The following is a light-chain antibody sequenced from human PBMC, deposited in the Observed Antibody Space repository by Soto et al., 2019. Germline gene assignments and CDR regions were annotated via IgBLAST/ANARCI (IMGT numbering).Light chain of an antibody. CDR1: QDISNY. Sequence: DIQMTQSPSSLSASVGDRVTITCQASQDISNYLNWYQQKPGKAPKLLIYDASNLETGVPSRFSGSGSATDFTFTISSLQPEDIATYYCQPYDNLPPTFGQGTKLEIK. CDR2: DAS. CDR3: QPYDNLPPT. V-gene: IGKV1-33*01. J-gene: IGKJ2*01.